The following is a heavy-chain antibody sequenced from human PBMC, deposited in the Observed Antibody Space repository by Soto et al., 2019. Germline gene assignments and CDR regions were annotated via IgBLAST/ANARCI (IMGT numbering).Heavy chain of an antibody. CDR1: GFGFSTFG. Sequence: QVQLIESGGGVVQPGGSLRLSCAASGFGFSTFGFHWVRQAPGKGLEWVAVISFEGKNKQYADSVKGRFTISRDNSKNTLHLQMDSLRREDTAVYYCAKEAVAGFHPYYGMDVWGQGTAVTVSS. D-gene: IGHD5-12*01. CDR2: ISFEGKNK. J-gene: IGHJ6*02. V-gene: IGHV3-30*18. CDR3: AKEAVAGFHPYYGMDV.